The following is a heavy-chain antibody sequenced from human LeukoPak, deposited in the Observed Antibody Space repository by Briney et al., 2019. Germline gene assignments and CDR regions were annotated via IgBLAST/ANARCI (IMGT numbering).Heavy chain of an antibody. CDR3: AKDWAVAAAGYYFDY. V-gene: IGHV3-30*18. Sequence: PGGSLRLSCAASGFTFSSYGMLWVRQAPGKGLEWVAVISYDGSNKYYADSVKGRFTISRDNSKNTLYLQMNSLRAEDTAVYYCAKDWAVAAAGYYFDYWGMGTLVTVSS. J-gene: IGHJ4*02. D-gene: IGHD6-13*01. CDR2: ISYDGSNK. CDR1: GFTFSSYG.